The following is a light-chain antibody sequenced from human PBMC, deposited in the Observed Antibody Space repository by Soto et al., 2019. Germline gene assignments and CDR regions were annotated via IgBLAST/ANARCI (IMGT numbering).Light chain of an antibody. CDR1: QNISSY. CDR2: DVS. J-gene: IGKJ1*01. V-gene: IGKV3-11*01. CDR3: QQRSNWPRT. Sequence: EIVMTPSPATLSVSPGERATLSCRASQNISSYLIWYQQKPGQAPRLLIYDVSNRATGIPARFSGSGSGTDFTLTISSLEPEDFAFYYCQQRSNWPRTFGQGTKVDIK.